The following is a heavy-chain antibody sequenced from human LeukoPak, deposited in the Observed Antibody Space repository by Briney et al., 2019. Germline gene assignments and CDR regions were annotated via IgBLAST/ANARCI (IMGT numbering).Heavy chain of an antibody. D-gene: IGHD3-9*01. CDR3: AKVRYFGPSAFDI. V-gene: IGHV3-30*18. CDR1: GFTFRNYG. CDR2: ISYNGSNK. J-gene: IGHJ3*02. Sequence: GGSLRLSCAASGFTFRNYGMHWVRQAPGKGLDWVAVISYNGSNKYYADSVKGRFTISRDNSKNTLYLQMNSLRAEDTAVYYCAKVRYFGPSAFDIWGQGTMVTVSS.